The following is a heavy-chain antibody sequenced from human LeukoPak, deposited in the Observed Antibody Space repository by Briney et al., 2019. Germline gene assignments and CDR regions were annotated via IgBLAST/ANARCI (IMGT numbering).Heavy chain of an antibody. Sequence: GGSLRLSCAASGFFFSNYAMSWVRQAPGKGLEWVSAISGGGGSTYYAGSVKGRFTISRDSSKNALYLQMDSLRAEDTAVYYCAKSHSGWYSFDYWGQGALVTVSS. CDR2: ISGGGGST. J-gene: IGHJ4*02. CDR3: AKSHSGWYSFDY. D-gene: IGHD6-19*01. V-gene: IGHV3-23*01. CDR1: GFFFSNYA.